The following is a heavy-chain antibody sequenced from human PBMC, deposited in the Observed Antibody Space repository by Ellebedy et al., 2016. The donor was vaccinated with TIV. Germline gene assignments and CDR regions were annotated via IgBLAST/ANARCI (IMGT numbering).Heavy chain of an antibody. J-gene: IGHJ3*02. CDR1: GFTFSQYW. Sequence: PGGSLRLSCAASGFTFSQYWMHWVRQGPGKGLVWVSRISSDGSSTWYADSVKGRFPFSRDNGQNTLYLQMNSLRAEDTAVYYCIREGLGGSFDIWGLGTMVTVSS. V-gene: IGHV3-74*01. CDR2: ISSDGSST. D-gene: IGHD3/OR15-3a*01. CDR3: IREGLGGSFDI.